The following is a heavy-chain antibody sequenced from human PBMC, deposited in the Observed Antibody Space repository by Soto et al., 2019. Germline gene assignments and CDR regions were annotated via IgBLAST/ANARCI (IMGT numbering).Heavy chain of an antibody. J-gene: IGHJ4*02. Sequence: GGSLRLSSAASGFTFSSYAMSWVRQSPGKGLEWVSAISGSGGSTYYADSVKGRFTISRDNSKNTMYLQMNSLRAEDTAVYYCAKEIYYYDSSGHPFDYWGQGTLVTVSS. D-gene: IGHD3-22*01. CDR2: ISGSGGST. CDR3: AKEIYYYDSSGHPFDY. V-gene: IGHV3-23*01. CDR1: GFTFSSYA.